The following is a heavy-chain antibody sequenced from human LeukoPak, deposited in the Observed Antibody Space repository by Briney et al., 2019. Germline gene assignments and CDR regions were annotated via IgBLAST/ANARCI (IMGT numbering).Heavy chain of an antibody. D-gene: IGHD3-10*01. CDR2: ITGAGGVT. J-gene: IGHJ4*02. V-gene: IGHV3-23*01. CDR1: GFTFSSYA. CDR3: AKEVSGSGSYYGGNDY. Sequence: GESLRLSCAASGFTFSSYAMGWVRQAPGKGLEWLSAITGAGGVTYYEDSVKGRFTISRDSSKTTLYLQMNSLRAEDTAVYYCAKEVSGSGSYYGGNDYWGQGTLVIVSS.